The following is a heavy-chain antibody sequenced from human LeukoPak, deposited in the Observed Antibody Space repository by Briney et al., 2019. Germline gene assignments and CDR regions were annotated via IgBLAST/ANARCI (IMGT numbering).Heavy chain of an antibody. CDR2: IYDSDNT. CDR3: ARAHMITSYYYYYYMDV. D-gene: IGHD3-16*01. J-gene: IGHJ6*03. V-gene: IGHV4-39*07. CDR1: GGSISSSRYY. Sequence: SETLSLTCTVSGGSISSSRYYWGWIRQPPGKGLEWIGSIYDSDNTYYNPSLKSRVTISVDTSKNQFSLKLSSVTAADTAVYYCARAHMITSYYYYYYMDVWGKGTTVTVSS.